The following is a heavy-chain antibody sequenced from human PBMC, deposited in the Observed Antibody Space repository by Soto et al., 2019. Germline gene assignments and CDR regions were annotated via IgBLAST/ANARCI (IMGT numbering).Heavy chain of an antibody. CDR2: IYYSGST. CDR3: ARTPWSSSPVNWFDP. CDR1: GGSLSSYY. Sequence: SETLSLTCTVSGGSLSSYYWSWIRQPPGKGLEWIGYIYYSGSTNYNPSLKSRVTISVDTSKNQFSLKLSSVTAADTAVYYCARTPWSSSPVNWFDPWGQGTLVTVSS. D-gene: IGHD6-6*01. J-gene: IGHJ5*02. V-gene: IGHV4-59*01.